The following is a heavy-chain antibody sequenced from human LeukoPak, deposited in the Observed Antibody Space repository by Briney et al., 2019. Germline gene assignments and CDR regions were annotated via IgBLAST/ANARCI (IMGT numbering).Heavy chain of an antibody. Sequence: GGSLRLSCAASGFTFSSYSMNWVRQAPGKGLEWVSSISSSSSYIYYADSVKGRFTISRDNAKNSLYLQMNSLRAEDTAVYYCASSGTAMVKVYYWGQGTLVTVSS. CDR1: GFTFSSYS. CDR3: ASSGTAMVKVYY. D-gene: IGHD5-18*01. CDR2: ISSSSSYI. V-gene: IGHV3-21*01. J-gene: IGHJ4*02.